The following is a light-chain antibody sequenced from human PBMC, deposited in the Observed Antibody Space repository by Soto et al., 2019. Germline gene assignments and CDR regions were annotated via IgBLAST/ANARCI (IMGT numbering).Light chain of an antibody. CDR1: HSISSW. V-gene: IGKV1-5*03. Sequence: DIQMTQSPSTLSASVGDRVTITCRASHSISSWLAWYQQKPGKAPKLLIYKASSLESGVPSRFSGSGSGTEFTLTISSLQPDDFATYYCQQYNSYPWMFGQGTKVEIK. J-gene: IGKJ1*01. CDR3: QQYNSYPWM. CDR2: KAS.